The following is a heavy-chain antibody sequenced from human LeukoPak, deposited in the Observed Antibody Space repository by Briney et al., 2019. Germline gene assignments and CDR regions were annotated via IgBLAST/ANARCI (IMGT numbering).Heavy chain of an antibody. CDR2: IYVDGRTT. V-gene: IGHV3-74*01. CDR3: IRDFRSADL. J-gene: IGHJ5*02. CDR1: GFTFSNYW. Sequence: GSLRLSCVASGFTFSNYWMHWVRQPPGKGLVWVSRIYVDGRTTNYADSVKGRFTVSRDNAKNTVYLEMNSLSVEDTATYYCIRDFRSADLWGQGTLVTVTS.